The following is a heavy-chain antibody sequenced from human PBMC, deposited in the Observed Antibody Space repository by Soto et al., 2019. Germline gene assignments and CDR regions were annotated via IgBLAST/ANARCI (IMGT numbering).Heavy chain of an antibody. D-gene: IGHD6-13*01. V-gene: IGHV4-34*01. CDR3: ARAPKVSGWSQTRLDF. J-gene: IGHJ4*02. CDR1: SGSFSGYY. CDR2: ISQSGNT. Sequence: PSETLSLTCSIYSGSFSGYYWSWIRQPPGKGLEWIGEISQSGNTNYSPSLKSRVSISIDTSKKQFSLNLASVSAADTAVYYCARAPKVSGWSQTRLDFWGQGILVTVSS.